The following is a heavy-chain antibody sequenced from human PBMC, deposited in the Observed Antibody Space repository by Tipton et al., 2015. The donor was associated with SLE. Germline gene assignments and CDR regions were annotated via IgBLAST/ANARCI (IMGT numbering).Heavy chain of an antibody. J-gene: IGHJ5*02. CDR2: INHSGST. V-gene: IGHV4-34*01. CDR1: GGSFSGYY. CDR3: ARGGRGDGGNPFDP. D-gene: IGHD4-23*01. Sequence: TLSLTCAVYGGSFSGYYWSWIRQPPGKGLEWIGGINHSGSTNYNPSLKSRVTISMDTSKNQLSLKLSSVTAADTAVYYCARGGRGDGGNPFDPWGQGTLVTVSS.